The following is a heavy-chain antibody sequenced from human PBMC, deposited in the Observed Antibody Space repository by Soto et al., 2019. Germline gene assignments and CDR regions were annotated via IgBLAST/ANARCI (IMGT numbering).Heavy chain of an antibody. D-gene: IGHD6-25*01. Sequence: EVQLVESGGGLVQPGGSLRLSCAASGLTFSSSWMSWARQAPGKGLQWVANIKEDGSEEYYRDSVKGRFTITRDNAKNSLYLQMNSLSAEDTAVYYCARGLGYQTLDYWGQGTLVTVSS. CDR1: GLTFSSSW. J-gene: IGHJ4*02. CDR3: ARGLGYQTLDY. CDR2: IKEDGSEE. V-gene: IGHV3-7*01.